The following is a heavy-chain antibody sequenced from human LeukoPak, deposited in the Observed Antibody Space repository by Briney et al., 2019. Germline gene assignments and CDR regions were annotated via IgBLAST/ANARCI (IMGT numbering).Heavy chain of an antibody. J-gene: IGHJ3*02. CDR2: MNPNSGNT. CDR3: ASNPVPDQYAFDI. V-gene: IGHV1-8*01. CDR1: GYTFTSYD. Sequence: ASVKVSCKAPGYTFTSYDINWVRQATGQGLEWMGWMNPNSGNTGYAQKFQGRVTMTRNTSISTAYMELSSLRSEDTAVYYCASNPVPDQYAFDIWGQGTMVTVSS. D-gene: IGHD2-2*01.